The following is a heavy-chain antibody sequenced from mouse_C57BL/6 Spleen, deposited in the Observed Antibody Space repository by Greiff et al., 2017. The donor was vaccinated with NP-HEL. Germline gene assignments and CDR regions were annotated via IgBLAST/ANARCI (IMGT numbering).Heavy chain of an antibody. CDR2: IYPRSGNT. Sequence: VQLQQSGAELARPGASVKLSCKASGYTFTSYGISWVKQRTGQGLEWIGEIYPRSGNTYYNEKFKGKATLTADKSSSTAYMELRSLTSEDSAVYFCARDMITNYYAMDYWGQGTSVTVSP. CDR1: GYTFTSYG. CDR3: ARDMITNYYAMDY. D-gene: IGHD2-4*01. J-gene: IGHJ4*01. V-gene: IGHV1-81*01.